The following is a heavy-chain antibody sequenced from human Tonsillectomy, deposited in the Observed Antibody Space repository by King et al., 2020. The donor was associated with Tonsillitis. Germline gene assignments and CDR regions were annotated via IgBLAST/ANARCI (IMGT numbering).Heavy chain of an antibody. Sequence: VQLVESGGGVVQPGRSLRLSCAASGFTFSSYGMHWVRQAPGKGLEWVTIISYDGSNKYYADSVKGRFTISSDNSKNTLYLQMNSLRAEDTAVYYCAKGRWVVTATDAFDIWGQGTMVIVSS. J-gene: IGHJ3*02. V-gene: IGHV3-30*18. D-gene: IGHD2-21*02. CDR1: GFTFSSYG. CDR3: AKGRWVVTATDAFDI. CDR2: ISYDGSNK.